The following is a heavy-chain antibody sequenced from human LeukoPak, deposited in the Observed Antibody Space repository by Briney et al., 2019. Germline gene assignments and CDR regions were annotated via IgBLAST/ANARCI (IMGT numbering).Heavy chain of an antibody. CDR2: IYPGDSDT. D-gene: IGHD3-22*01. CDR1: GYSFTSYW. Sequence: GESLKISFKGSGYSFTSYWIGWVRQMPGKGLEWMGIIYPGDSDTRYSPSFQGQVTISADKSISTAYLQWSSLKASDTAMYYCARLPYYYDSSGYPNFDYWGQGTLVTVSS. J-gene: IGHJ4*02. V-gene: IGHV5-51*01. CDR3: ARLPYYYDSSGYPNFDY.